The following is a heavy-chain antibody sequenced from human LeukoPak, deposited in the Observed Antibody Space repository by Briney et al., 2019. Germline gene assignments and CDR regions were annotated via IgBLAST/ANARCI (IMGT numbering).Heavy chain of an antibody. CDR2: IYYSGST. Sequence: NPSETLSLTCTVSGGSISSYYWSWIRQPPGKGLEWIGYIYYSGSTNYNPSLKSRVTISVDTSKNQFSLKLSSVTAADTAVYYCAGNSPSYYYDSSGPWGQGTLVTVSS. CDR3: AGNSPSYYYDSSGP. V-gene: IGHV4-59*08. J-gene: IGHJ5*02. D-gene: IGHD3-22*01. CDR1: GGSISSYY.